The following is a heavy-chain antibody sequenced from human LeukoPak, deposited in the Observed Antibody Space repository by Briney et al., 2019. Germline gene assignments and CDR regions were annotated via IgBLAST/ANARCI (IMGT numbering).Heavy chain of an antibody. CDR1: GVSFSQHS. CDR2: ITGGGTFT. Sequence: GGSLRLSCEASGVSFSQHSMGWVRLAPGKGLEWVSSITGGGTFTFYADSVKGRFTVSRDNANNLLFLQLHSLRADDTAIYYCVTGDNPDYTWENHRLDAFDIWGQGTMVTVSS. D-gene: IGHD3-16*01. CDR3: VTGDNPDYTWENHRLDAFDI. J-gene: IGHJ3*02. V-gene: IGHV3-21*01.